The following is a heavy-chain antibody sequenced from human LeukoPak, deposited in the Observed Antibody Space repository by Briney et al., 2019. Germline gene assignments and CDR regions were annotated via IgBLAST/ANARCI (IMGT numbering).Heavy chain of an antibody. J-gene: IGHJ6*03. D-gene: IGHD3-10*01. CDR3: ARPLWFGSSEGDYYYMDV. CDR1: GGSFSGYY. Sequence: PSETLSLTXAVYGGSFSGYYWSWICQPPGKGLEWIGEINHSGSTNYNPSLKSRVTISVDTSKNQFSLKLSSVTAADTAVYYCARPLWFGSSEGDYYYMDVWGKGTTVTVSS. CDR2: INHSGST. V-gene: IGHV4-34*01.